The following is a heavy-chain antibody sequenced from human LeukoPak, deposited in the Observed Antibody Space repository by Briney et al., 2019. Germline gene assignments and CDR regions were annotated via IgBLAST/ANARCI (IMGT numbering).Heavy chain of an antibody. D-gene: IGHD3-16*01. V-gene: IGHV3-30*02. J-gene: IGHJ4*02. Sequence: GGSLRLSCAASGFSFSNYGMHWVRQAPGKGLEWVAYIRYDGSQKYYGDSVKGRFTISRDNSKNTVYLQMNSLRDEDTAVYYCARDLLSLPHKYFDSWVQGTLVSVSS. CDR2: IRYDGSQK. CDR3: ARDLLSLPHKYFDS. CDR1: GFSFSNYG.